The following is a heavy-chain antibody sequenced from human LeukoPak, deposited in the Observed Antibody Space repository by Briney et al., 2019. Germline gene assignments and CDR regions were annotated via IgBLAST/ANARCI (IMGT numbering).Heavy chain of an antibody. CDR3: ARAQGDVLLWFGELPSSLDV. V-gene: IGHV4-39*07. Sequence: PSETLSLTCTVSGGSISSSSYYWGWIRQPPGKGLEWIGSIYYSGSTYYNPSLKSRVTISVDTSKNQFSLKLSSVTAADTAVYYCARAQGDVLLWFGELPSSLDVWGQGTTVTVSS. J-gene: IGHJ6*02. CDR2: IYYSGST. CDR1: GGSISSSSYY. D-gene: IGHD3-10*01.